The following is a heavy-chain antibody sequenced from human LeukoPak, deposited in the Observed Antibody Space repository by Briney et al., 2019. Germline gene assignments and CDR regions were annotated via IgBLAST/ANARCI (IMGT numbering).Heavy chain of an antibody. Sequence: GGSLRLSCAASGFTFSRYAMHWVRQAPGKGLEWVAVISYDGSNKYYADSVKGRFTISRDNSKNTLYLQMNSLRAEDTAVYYCARGYCTGGSCSKYDYWGQGTLVTVSS. V-gene: IGHV3-30-3*01. CDR1: GFTFSRYA. CDR3: ARGYCTGGSCSKYDY. CDR2: ISYDGSNK. D-gene: IGHD2-15*01. J-gene: IGHJ4*02.